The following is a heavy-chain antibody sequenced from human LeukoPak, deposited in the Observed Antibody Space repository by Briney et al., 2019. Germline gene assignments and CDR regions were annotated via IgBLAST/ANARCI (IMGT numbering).Heavy chain of an antibody. D-gene: IGHD3-10*01. J-gene: IGHJ4*02. Sequence: SETLSLTCSVSGGSITGYSWSWIRQTPGKGLEWIGYIYYNGDTHYNPSLNSRLSMSVDTPNKQFSLNLRSVTAADTGLYYCARVTRRRTTGEIFGRYLDYWGQGTLVTVSS. V-gene: IGHV4-59*12. CDR3: ARVTRRRTTGEIFGRYLDY. CDR1: GGSITGYS. CDR2: IYYNGDT.